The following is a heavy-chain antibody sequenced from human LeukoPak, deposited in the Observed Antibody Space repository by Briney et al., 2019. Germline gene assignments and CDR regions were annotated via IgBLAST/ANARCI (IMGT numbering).Heavy chain of an antibody. J-gene: IGHJ5*02. CDR1: GFTLTSDA. CDR2: TVSRGTT. V-gene: IGHV3-23*01. D-gene: IGHD6-19*01. CDR3: AKCSTSAYTTGWCNWIDP. Sequence: GGSLRLSCVASGFTLTSDAMNWVRQAPGKGLEWVSSTVSRGTTQYADSVKGRFTVSRDTSKNTLYLQMNSLRADDTAVYYCAKCSTSAYTTGWCNWIDPWGQGTLVTVSS.